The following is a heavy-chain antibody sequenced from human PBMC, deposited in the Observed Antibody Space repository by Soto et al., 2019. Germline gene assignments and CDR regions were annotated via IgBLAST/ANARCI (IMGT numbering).Heavy chain of an antibody. CDR3: AGLLYDWFDT. CDR2: IYHSGST. V-gene: IGHV4-4*02. Sequence: GSLRLSCAASGFTFSNAWMSWVRQAPGKGLEWIGEIYHSGSTNYNPSLKSRVTISVDKSKNQFSLKLSSVTAADTAVYYCAGLLYDWFDTWGQGTLVTVSS. J-gene: IGHJ5*02. D-gene: IGHD2-15*01. CDR1: GFTFSNAW.